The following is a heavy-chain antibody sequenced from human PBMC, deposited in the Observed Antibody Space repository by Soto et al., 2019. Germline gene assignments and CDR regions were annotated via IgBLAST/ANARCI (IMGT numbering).Heavy chain of an antibody. V-gene: IGHV6-1*01. Sequence: SQTLSLTCAISGDSVSSNSAAWNWIRQSPSRGLEWLGRTYYRSKWYNDYAVSVKSRITINPDTSKNQFSLQLNSVTPEDTAVYYCARVSSEYRSRSSLFDYWGQGTLVPVSS. CDR1: GDSVSSNSAA. CDR3: ARVSSEYRSRSSLFDY. J-gene: IGHJ4*02. CDR2: TYYRSKWYN. D-gene: IGHD6-19*01.